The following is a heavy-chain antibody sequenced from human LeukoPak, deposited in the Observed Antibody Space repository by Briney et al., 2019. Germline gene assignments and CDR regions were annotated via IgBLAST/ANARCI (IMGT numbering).Heavy chain of an antibody. D-gene: IGHD2-2*01. CDR2: ISAYNGNT. V-gene: IGHV1-18*01. CDR1: GYTFISYG. J-gene: IGHJ5*02. Sequence: ASVKVSCKASGYTFISYGINWVRQAPGQALEWMGWISAYNGNTNYARKLQGRVTMTTDTSTSTAYMELRSLRSDDTAVYYCARNTGYCSSTSCYDWFDPWGQGTLVTVSS. CDR3: ARNTGYCSSTSCYDWFDP.